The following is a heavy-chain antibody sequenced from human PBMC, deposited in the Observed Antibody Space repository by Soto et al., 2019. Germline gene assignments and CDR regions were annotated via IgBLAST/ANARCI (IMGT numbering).Heavy chain of an antibody. CDR3: ARGPRSTYPIRSGTKENRSPLDY. CDR1: GGSFSGYY. V-gene: IGHV4-34*01. J-gene: IGHJ4*02. CDR2: INHSGST. Sequence: QVQLQQWGAGLLKPSETLSLTCAVYGGSFSGYYWSWIRQPPGKGLEWIGEINHSGSTNYNPSLKSRVTISVDTSQNQFSLKLSSVTAADTAVYYCARGPRSTYPIRSGTKENRSPLDYWGQGTLVTVSS. D-gene: IGHD1-1*01.